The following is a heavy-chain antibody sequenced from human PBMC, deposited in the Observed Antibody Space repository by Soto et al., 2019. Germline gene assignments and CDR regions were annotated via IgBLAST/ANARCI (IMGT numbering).Heavy chain of an antibody. Sequence: ASVKVSCKASGYTFTSDGISWVRQAPGQGLEWMGWISAYNGNTNYAQKLQGRVTMTTDTSTSTAYMELRSLRSDDTAVYYCARLHSKLRFLEWLLSSAYFDYWGQGTLVTVSS. CDR1: GYTFTSDG. CDR3: ARLHSKLRFLEWLLSSAYFDY. V-gene: IGHV1-18*01. D-gene: IGHD3-3*01. J-gene: IGHJ4*02. CDR2: ISAYNGNT.